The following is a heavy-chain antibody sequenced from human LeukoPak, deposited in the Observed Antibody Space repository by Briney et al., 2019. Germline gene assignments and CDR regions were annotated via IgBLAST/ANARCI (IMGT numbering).Heavy chain of an antibody. CDR2: INPNSGGT. Sequence: ASVKVSCKTSGYIFSGYYMHWVRQAPGQGLEWMGCINPNSGGTNYAQKFQGRVTMTRDTSISTAYMELNRLTSDDTAVYYCARRLTGVDYWGQGTLVTVSS. D-gene: IGHD7-27*01. V-gene: IGHV1-2*02. CDR3: ARRLTGVDY. CDR1: GYIFSGYY. J-gene: IGHJ4*02.